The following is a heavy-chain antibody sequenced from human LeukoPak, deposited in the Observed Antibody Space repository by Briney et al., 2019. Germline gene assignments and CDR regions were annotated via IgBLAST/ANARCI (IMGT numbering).Heavy chain of an antibody. Sequence: SETLSLTCTVTGGSISSSSYYWGWIRQPPGKGLEWIGSTYYSGSTYYNPSLKSRVTISVDTSKNQFSLKLSSVTAADTAVYYCARDRASGDYENWFVPWGQGTLVTVSS. V-gene: IGHV4-39*07. J-gene: IGHJ5*02. D-gene: IGHD4-17*01. CDR2: TYYSGST. CDR3: ARDRASGDYENWFVP. CDR1: GGSISSSSYY.